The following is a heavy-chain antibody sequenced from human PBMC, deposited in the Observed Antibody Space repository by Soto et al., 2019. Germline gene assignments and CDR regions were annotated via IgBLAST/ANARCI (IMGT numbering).Heavy chain of an antibody. Sequence: QVQLVQSGAEVKKPGASVKVSCKASGYPFSGYGISWVRQAPGQGLEWMGWISTLNSNTYYAENLQGRVTMTTNTSTTTAYMELRSLRSDDTAVYYCARDEVGATEFDYWGQGTLVTVSS. D-gene: IGHD1-26*01. J-gene: IGHJ4*02. CDR1: GYPFSGYG. CDR3: ARDEVGATEFDY. CDR2: ISTLNSNT. V-gene: IGHV1-18*01.